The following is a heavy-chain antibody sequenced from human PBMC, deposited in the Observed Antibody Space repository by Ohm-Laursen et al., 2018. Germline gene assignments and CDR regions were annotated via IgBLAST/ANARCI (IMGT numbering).Heavy chain of an antibody. V-gene: IGHV3-74*01. CDR3: ARDTYSNYIFDY. CDR2: INSGGSST. CDR1: GFTFSSYW. D-gene: IGHD4-11*01. Sequence: SLRLSCAASGFTFSSYWMHWVRQAPGKGLVWVSRINSGGSSTSYADSVKGRFTISRDNAKNTLYLQMSTLTAEDTAVYYCARDTYSNYIFDYWGQGTLVTVSS. J-gene: IGHJ4*02.